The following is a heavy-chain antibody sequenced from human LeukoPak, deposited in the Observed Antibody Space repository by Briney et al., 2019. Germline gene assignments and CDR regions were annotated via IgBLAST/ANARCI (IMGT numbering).Heavy chain of an antibody. Sequence: ASVKVSCKASGYTFTSYGISWVRQAPGQGLEWMGWISAYNGNTNYAQKLQGRVTITADESTSTAYMELSSLRSEDTAVYYCARDRAVAGTYYFDYWGQGTLVTVSS. CDR3: ARDRAVAGTYYFDY. J-gene: IGHJ4*02. D-gene: IGHD6-19*01. CDR1: GYTFTSYG. CDR2: ISAYNGNT. V-gene: IGHV1-18*01.